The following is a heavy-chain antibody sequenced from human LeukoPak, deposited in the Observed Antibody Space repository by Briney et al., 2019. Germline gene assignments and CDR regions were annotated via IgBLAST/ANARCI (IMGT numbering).Heavy chain of an antibody. CDR1: GFSFSTYA. CDR3: AKEYGMGPYFGN. Sequence: GGSLRLSCAASGFSFSTYAMHWVRQAPGKGLEWVAFISYEGSNKYYTDSVKGRFTVSRDNSKNTLYLQMNTLRAEDTAVYRCAKEYGMGPYFGNWGQGALVAVSS. CDR2: ISYEGSNK. J-gene: IGHJ4*02. V-gene: IGHV3-30*18. D-gene: IGHD3-10*01.